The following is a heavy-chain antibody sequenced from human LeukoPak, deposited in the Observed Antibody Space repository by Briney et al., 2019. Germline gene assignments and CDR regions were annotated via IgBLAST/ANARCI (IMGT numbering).Heavy chain of an antibody. CDR3: ARVASIITAYYYYGMDV. CDR1: GFTFSSYA. V-gene: IGHV3-30-3*01. CDR2: ISYDGSNK. D-gene: IGHD3-10*01. Sequence: GRSLRLSCAASGFTFSSYAMHWVRQAPGKGLEWVAVISYDGSNKYYADSVKGRFTISRDNSKNTLYLQMNSLRAEDTAVYYCARVASIITAYYYYGMDVWGQGTTVTVSS. J-gene: IGHJ6*02.